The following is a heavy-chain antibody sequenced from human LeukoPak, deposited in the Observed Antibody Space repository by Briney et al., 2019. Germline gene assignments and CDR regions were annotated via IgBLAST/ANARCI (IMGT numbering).Heavy chain of an antibody. CDR3: TQNLVAAAGDH. Sequence: GGSLRLSCAASGFTFSSYWMTWVRQAPGKGLEWVANIKPDGSVGYYVDSVRGRFIISRDNAGNSLYLQMNSLRVEDTAVSYCTQNLVAAAGDHWGQGTLLIVSS. CDR1: GFTFSSYW. V-gene: IGHV3-7*01. J-gene: IGHJ4*02. D-gene: IGHD6-13*01. CDR2: IKPDGSVG.